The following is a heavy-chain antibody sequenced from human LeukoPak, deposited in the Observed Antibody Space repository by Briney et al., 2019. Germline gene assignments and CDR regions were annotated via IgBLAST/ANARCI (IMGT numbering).Heavy chain of an antibody. J-gene: IGHJ4*02. CDR3: ARESINIMGAIMAKNYYFDY. D-gene: IGHD1-26*01. V-gene: IGHV1-69*04. CDR2: IIPILGIA. Sequence: GASVKVSCKASGGTFSSYAISWVRQAPGQGLEWMGRIIPILGIANYAQKFQGRVTITADKSTSTAYMELSSLRSDDTAVYYCARESINIMGAIMAKNYYFDYWGQGTLVTVSS. CDR1: GGTFSSYA.